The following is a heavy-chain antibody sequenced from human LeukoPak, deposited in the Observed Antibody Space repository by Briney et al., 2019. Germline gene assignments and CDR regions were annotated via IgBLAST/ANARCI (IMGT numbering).Heavy chain of an antibody. D-gene: IGHD3-3*01. V-gene: IGHV3-53*04. CDR2: IYSGGST. CDR3: ARGEWLQTYYFDY. CDR1: GFTVSTNY. Sequence: GSLRLSCAASGFTVSTNYMSWVRQAPGKGLEWVSIIYSGGSTYYADSVKGRFTISRHNSKNTLYLQMNSLRAEDTAVYYCARGEWLQTYYFDYWGQGTLVTVSS. J-gene: IGHJ4*02.